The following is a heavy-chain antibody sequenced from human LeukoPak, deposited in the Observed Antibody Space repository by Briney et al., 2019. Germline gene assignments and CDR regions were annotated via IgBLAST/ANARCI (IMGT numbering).Heavy chain of an antibody. CDR2: YNPEDETT. D-gene: IGHD4-17*01. CDR1: GNSLTELA. J-gene: IGHJ6*02. V-gene: IGHV1-24*01. CDR3: ARDLRSGDYYYYYGMDV. Sequence: ASVKVSCKVSGNSLTELAIHWVRQAPGKGLDWMGGYNPEDETTIYAQKFQGRVTITRDTSASTAYMELSSLRPEDTAVYYCARDLRSGDYYYYYGMDVWGQGTTVTVSS.